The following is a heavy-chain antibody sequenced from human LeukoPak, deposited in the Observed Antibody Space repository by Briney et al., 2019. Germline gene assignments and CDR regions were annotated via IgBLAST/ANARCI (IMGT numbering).Heavy chain of an antibody. J-gene: IGHJ4*02. Sequence: GGSLRLSCAASGFTFSSYAMHWVRQAPGKGLEWVAVISYDGSNKYYADSVKGRFTISRDNSKNTLYLQMNSLRAEDTAVYYCARDGQRWLQLTEYYFDCWGQGTLVTVSS. D-gene: IGHD5-24*01. CDR3: ARDGQRWLQLTEYYFDC. V-gene: IGHV3-30-3*01. CDR1: GFTFSSYA. CDR2: ISYDGSNK.